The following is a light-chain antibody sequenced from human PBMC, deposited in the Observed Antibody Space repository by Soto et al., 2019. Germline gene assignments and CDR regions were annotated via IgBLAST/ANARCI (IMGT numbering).Light chain of an antibody. CDR1: QSVSSSH. CDR3: HQYGISPPRT. CDR2: GAS. J-gene: IGKJ1*01. V-gene: IGKV3-20*01. Sequence: EIVLAQSPGTLSLSPGERATLSCRASQSVSSSHLAWYQQMPGQAPRLLIYGASNRATGIPDRFSGSGSGTDFTLTISRLEPEDFAVYYCHQYGISPPRTFGQGTKVDIK.